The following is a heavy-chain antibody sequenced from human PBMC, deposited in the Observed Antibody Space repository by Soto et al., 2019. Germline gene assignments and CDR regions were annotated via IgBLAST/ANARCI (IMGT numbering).Heavy chain of an antibody. CDR2: IYYSGST. V-gene: IGHV4-59*08. Sequence: SETLSLTCTVSGGSISSYYWSWIRQPPGKGLEWIGYIYYSGSTYYNPSLKSRVTISVDTSKNQFSLKLSSVTAADTAVYYCARVGGIVGATTHDYWGQGTLVTVSS. J-gene: IGHJ4*02. CDR1: GGSISSYY. D-gene: IGHD1-26*01. CDR3: ARVGGIVGATTHDY.